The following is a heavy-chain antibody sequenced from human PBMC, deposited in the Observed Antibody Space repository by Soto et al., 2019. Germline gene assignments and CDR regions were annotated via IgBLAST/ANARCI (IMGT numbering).Heavy chain of an antibody. Sequence: EVQLVESGGGLVKPGGSLRLSCAASGFTFSSYSMNWVRQAPGKGLDWVSSIGSSSSYIYYADSVKGRFTISRDNAKNSLYLQMNTLIAEDTAVYYCVSYDILTGSLAPWGQGTLVTVSS. CDR2: IGSSSSYI. J-gene: IGHJ5*02. CDR3: VSYDILTGSLAP. CDR1: GFTFSSYS. D-gene: IGHD3-9*01. V-gene: IGHV3-21*01.